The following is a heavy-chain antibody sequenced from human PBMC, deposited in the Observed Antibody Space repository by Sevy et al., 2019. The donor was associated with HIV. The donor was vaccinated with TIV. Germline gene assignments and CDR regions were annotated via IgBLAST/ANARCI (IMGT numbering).Heavy chain of an antibody. V-gene: IGHV1-18*01. Sequence: ASVKVSCKISGYTFTTYHITWVRQAPGQGPECMGRISPHNGDTNYAPKFQGRVTMITDKSTSTAYMELRSLRSDDTAGYYCARAHCSGGRCYSLAYWGQGTLVTVSS. CDR2: ISPHNGDT. D-gene: IGHD2-15*01. J-gene: IGHJ4*02. CDR1: GYTFTTYH. CDR3: ARAHCSGGRCYSLAY.